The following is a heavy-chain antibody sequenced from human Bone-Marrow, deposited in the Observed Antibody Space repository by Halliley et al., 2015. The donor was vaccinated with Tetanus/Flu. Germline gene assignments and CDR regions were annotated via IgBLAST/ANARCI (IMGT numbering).Heavy chain of an antibody. CDR3: AGGSGYLIDY. Sequence: LGWVAIIKKDGSEKYYVDSVKGRFTISRDNANNSLHMQMNNLRAEDTAVYYCAGGSGYLIDYWGQGTLVTVSS. D-gene: IGHD3-16*02. V-gene: IGHV3-7*04. J-gene: IGHJ4*02. CDR2: IKKDGSEK.